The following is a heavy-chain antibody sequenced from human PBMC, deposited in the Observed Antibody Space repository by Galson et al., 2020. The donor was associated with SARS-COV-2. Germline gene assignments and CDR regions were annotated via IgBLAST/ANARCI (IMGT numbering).Heavy chain of an antibody. CDR2: IIVGTGNT. J-gene: IGHJ4*02. CDR1: GFTFTSSA. D-gene: IGHD4-17*01. Sequence: SVQVSCKTSGFTFTSSAVQWVGQARGQRLEWIGWIIVGTGNTNYAQNFQERVTITSDMSTNTAYMELSSLRSEDTAVYYCAALWAGMTTGGGYWGQGTLVTVSS. V-gene: IGHV1-58*01. CDR3: AALWAGMTTGGGY.